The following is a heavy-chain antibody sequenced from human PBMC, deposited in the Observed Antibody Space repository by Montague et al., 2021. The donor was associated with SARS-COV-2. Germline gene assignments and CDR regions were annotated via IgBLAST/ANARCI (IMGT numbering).Heavy chain of an antibody. D-gene: IGHD2-21*02. Sequence: TLSLTCTVSGTSIRSGGYYWTWIRQPPGKGLEWIGYIFHTGRAYYNPSLQTRVNISVDTSNNLFSLRLSSVTAADTAMYFCARVRLFYCLDYGGQGTLVTVPS. CDR3: ARVRLFYCLDY. CDR2: IFHTGRA. J-gene: IGHJ4*02. V-gene: IGHV4-31*03. CDR1: GTSIRSGGYY.